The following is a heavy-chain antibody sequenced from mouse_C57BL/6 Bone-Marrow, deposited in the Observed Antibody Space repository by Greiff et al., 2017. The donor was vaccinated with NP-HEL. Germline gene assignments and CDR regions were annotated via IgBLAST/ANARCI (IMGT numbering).Heavy chain of an antibody. CDR3: TIGILRRGYFDY. CDR1: GFNIKDDY. D-gene: IGHD2-12*01. J-gene: IGHJ2*01. Sequence: VQLQQSGAELVRPGASVKLSCTASGFNIKDDYMHWVKQRPEQGLEWIGWIDPENGDTEYASKFQGKATITADTSSNTAYLQLSSLTSEDTAVYYCTIGILRRGYFDYWGQGTTLTVSS. V-gene: IGHV14-4*01. CDR2: IDPENGDT.